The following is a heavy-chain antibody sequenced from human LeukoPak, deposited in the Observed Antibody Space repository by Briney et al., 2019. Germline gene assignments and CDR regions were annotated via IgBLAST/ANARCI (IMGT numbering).Heavy chain of an antibody. CDR2: INHSGST. CDR3: AKGKWLRSSFDY. Sequence: PSETLSLTCAVYGGSVSGYYWSWIRQPPGKGLEWIGDINHSGSTHYNPSLKSRETKSVDTSKNQFSLKLSPVTAADTAVYYCAKGKWLRSSFDYWGQGTLVTVSS. V-gene: IGHV4-34*01. D-gene: IGHD5-12*01. CDR1: GGSVSGYY. J-gene: IGHJ4*02.